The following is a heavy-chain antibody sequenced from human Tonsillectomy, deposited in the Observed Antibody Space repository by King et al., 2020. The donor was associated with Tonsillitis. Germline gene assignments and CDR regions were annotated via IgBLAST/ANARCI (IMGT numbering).Heavy chain of an antibody. D-gene: IGHD1-1*01. CDR2: ITSTGATT. CDR3: VKDFNWYMGGSLEY. Sequence: VQLVESGGGLVQPGGSLRVLCSASGFTFSSYAMHWVRQAPGKGLEYVSGITSTGATTYYVDSVKGRFTISRDNSKNSLYLQMSSLRPEDTAVYYCVKDFNWYMGGSLEYWGKGTLVTVSS. J-gene: IGHJ4*02. V-gene: IGHV3-64D*06. CDR1: GFTFSSYA.